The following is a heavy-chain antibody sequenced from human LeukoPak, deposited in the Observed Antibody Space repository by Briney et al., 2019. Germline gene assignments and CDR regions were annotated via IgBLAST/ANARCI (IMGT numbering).Heavy chain of an antibody. CDR2: MRRDGNEI. Sequence: GGSLRLPCSASGFTFSTYWMSWVRQAPGKGLEWVANMRRDGNEIYYLDSVRGRFTISRDNSKNTLYLHMNSLRAEDTAMYYCAKKRDAFDIWGQGTVVAVSS. V-gene: IGHV3-7*03. J-gene: IGHJ3*02. CDR3: AKKRDAFDI. D-gene: IGHD5-24*01. CDR1: GFTFSTYW.